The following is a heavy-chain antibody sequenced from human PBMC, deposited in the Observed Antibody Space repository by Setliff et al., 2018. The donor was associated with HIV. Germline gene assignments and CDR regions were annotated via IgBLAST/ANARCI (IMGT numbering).Heavy chain of an antibody. CDR2: IIPIFGTG. CDR1: GGIFMNSA. V-gene: IGHV1-69*13. Sequence: SVKVSCKASGGIFMNSAFNWVRQARGQGLEWMGSIIPIFGTGNYAQKFQGRVTITADESTSTAYMELRGLRSEDTALYYCATGGHYYDSSDYPANPFDVWGQGTLVTVS. CDR3: ATGGHYYDSSDYPANPFDV. D-gene: IGHD3-22*01. J-gene: IGHJ3*01.